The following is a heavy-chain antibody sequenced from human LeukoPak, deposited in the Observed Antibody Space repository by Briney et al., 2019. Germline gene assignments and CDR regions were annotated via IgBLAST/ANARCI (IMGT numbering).Heavy chain of an antibody. Sequence: GGSLRLSCEASGFTFGTYGMTWVRQSPGKGLEWVSGITGSSTWTYYADSVRGRFTISRDNARNTLYLQMNNLTADDTAIYYCARELVSLGTGYFDLWGRGTLVTVSS. J-gene: IGHJ2*01. CDR1: GFTFGTYG. CDR2: ITGSSTWT. CDR3: ARELVSLGTGYFDL. D-gene: IGHD7-27*01. V-gene: IGHV3-23*01.